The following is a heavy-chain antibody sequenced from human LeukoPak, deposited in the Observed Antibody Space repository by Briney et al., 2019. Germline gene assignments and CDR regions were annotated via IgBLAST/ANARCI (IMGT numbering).Heavy chain of an antibody. CDR2: ISSSTIYI. D-gene: IGHD6-19*01. CDR1: GFTFSSYS. CDR3: ARDISGWLDY. V-gene: IGHV3-21*01. J-gene: IGHJ4*02. Sequence: GGSLRLSCAASGFTFSSYSMNWVRQAPGKGLEWVSSISSSTIYIYYVDSVKGRFTISRDNAKNSLYLQMNRLGAEDTAVYYCARDISGWLDYWGQGTLVTVSS.